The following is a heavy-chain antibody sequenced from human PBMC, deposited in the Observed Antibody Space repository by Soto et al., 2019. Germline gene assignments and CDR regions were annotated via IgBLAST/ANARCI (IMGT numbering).Heavy chain of an antibody. CDR1: SGSISSSNW. V-gene: IGHV4-4*02. Sequence: SETLSLTCAVSSGSISSSNWWSWVRQPPGKGLEWIGEIYHSGSTNYNPSLKSRVTISVDKSKNQFSLKLSSVTAADTAVYYCARTTITVRGVTAFDYWGQGTLVTVSS. CDR3: ARTTITVRGVTAFDY. J-gene: IGHJ4*02. D-gene: IGHD3-10*01. CDR2: IYHSGST.